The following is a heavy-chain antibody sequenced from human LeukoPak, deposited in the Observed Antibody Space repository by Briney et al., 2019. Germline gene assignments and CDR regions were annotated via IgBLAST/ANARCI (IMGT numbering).Heavy chain of an antibody. J-gene: IGHJ4*02. D-gene: IGHD6-13*01. CDR1: GGSISSGGYY. CDR3: ARGRAAAGAFDY. Sequence: SETLSLTCTVSGGSISSGGYYWSWIRQHPGTGLEWIGYIYYSGSTYYNPSLKSRVTISVDTSKNQFSLKLSSVTAADTAVYYCARGRAAAGAFDYWGQGTLVTVSS. CDR2: IYYSGST. V-gene: IGHV4-31*03.